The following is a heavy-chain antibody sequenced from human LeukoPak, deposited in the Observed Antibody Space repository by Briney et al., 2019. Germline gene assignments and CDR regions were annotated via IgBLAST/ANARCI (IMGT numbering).Heavy chain of an antibody. CDR2: ISSSSSYT. CDR3: ARTYSSGWHRYYFDY. V-gene: IGHV3-11*03. Sequence: GGSLRLSCAASGFTFSNYYMSWIRQAPGKGLEWVSYISSSSSYTNYADSVKGRFTISRDNAKNSLYLQMNSLRAEDTAVYYCARTYSSGWHRYYFDYWGQGTLVTVSS. CDR1: GFTFSNYY. D-gene: IGHD6-19*01. J-gene: IGHJ4*02.